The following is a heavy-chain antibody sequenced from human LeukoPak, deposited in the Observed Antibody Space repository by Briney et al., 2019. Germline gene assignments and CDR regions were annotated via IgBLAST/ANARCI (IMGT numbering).Heavy chain of an antibody. J-gene: IGHJ3*02. CDR2: ISSSGSTI. CDR3: ARKKGRSSGYPGDAFDI. CDR1: GFTFSDYY. D-gene: IGHD3-22*01. Sequence: PGESLRLSCAASGFTFSDYYMSWIRQAQGKGLEGVPTISSSGSTIYYADSVKGRFTISRDNAKNSLYLQMNSLRAEDTAVYYCARKKGRSSGYPGDAFDIWGQGTMVTVSS. V-gene: IGHV3-11*01.